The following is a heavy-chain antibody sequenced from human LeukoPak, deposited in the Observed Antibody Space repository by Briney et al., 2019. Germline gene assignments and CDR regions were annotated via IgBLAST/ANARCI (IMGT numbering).Heavy chain of an antibody. CDR3: ARGGYWENWFDP. CDR1: GCTLSSYP. CDR2: INPIFGTA. V-gene: IGHV1-69*13. J-gene: IGHJ5*02. D-gene: IGHD1-26*01. Sequence: SVKVSCKASGCTLSSYPISWVRQAPGQGLEWMGGINPIFGTANYPQKFQGRVTITADESTSTAYMELSSLRSEDTAVYYCARGGYWENWFDPWGQGTLVTVPS.